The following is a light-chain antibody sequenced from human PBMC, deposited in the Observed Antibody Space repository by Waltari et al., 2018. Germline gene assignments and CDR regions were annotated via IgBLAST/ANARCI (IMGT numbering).Light chain of an antibody. J-gene: IGLJ3*02. V-gene: IGLV6-57*01. Sequence: NFLLTQPHSVSASPGKTVTISCTGSSGSIVTNYVQWYQQRPGSSPSMIIYEDNKRPSGVPDRFSGSIDSSSNSASLTISGLKTEDEADYYCQSYDTNIRVFGGGTKLTVL. CDR3: QSYDTNIRV. CDR1: SGSIVTNY. CDR2: EDN.